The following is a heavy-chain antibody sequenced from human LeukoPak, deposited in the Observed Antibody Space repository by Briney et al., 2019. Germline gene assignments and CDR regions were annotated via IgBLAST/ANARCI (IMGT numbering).Heavy chain of an antibody. Sequence: ASVSVSCTASGYTFTSYYMHWVRQAPGQGLEWMGIINPSGGSTSYAQKFQGRVTMTRDTSTSTVYMELSSLRSEDTAVCYCARAYRDAFDIWGQGTMVTVSS. CDR2: INPSGGST. D-gene: IGHD1-26*01. J-gene: IGHJ3*02. CDR3: ARAYRDAFDI. V-gene: IGHV1-46*01. CDR1: GYTFTSYY.